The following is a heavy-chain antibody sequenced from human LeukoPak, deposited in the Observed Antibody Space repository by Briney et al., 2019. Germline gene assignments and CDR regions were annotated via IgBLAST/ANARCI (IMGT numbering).Heavy chain of an antibody. CDR2: IYYSGST. Sequence: SETLSLTCTVSGVSISSYYWSWIRQPPGKGLEWIGYIYYSGSTNYNPSLKSRVTISVDTSKNQFSLKLSSVTAADTAVYYCARGLTTVTKVNWFDPWGQGTLVTVSS. V-gene: IGHV4-59*01. D-gene: IGHD4-17*01. CDR1: GVSISSYY. CDR3: ARGLTTVTKVNWFDP. J-gene: IGHJ5*02.